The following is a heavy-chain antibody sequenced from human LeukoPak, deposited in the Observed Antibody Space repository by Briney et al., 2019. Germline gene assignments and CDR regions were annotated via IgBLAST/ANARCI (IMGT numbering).Heavy chain of an antibody. V-gene: IGHV1-46*01. CDR1: GYTFTNNF. CDR3: ARDISARDEAWWFDP. J-gene: IGHJ5*02. CDR2: VSTTGGFT. D-gene: IGHD5-24*01. Sequence: ASVKVSCKAFGYTFTNNFMHWVRQAPGQRPEWMGLVSTTGGFTAYAQKFQGRVTLTRDLSTSTDYLELSSLRSEDTAVYYCARDISARDEAWWFDPWGQGTLVTVSS.